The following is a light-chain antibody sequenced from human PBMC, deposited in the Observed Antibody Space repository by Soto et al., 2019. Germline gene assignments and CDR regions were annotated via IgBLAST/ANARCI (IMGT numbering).Light chain of an antibody. CDR2: SND. Sequence: QSALSQPPSASGTPGQRVTISCSGGNSNIGTNTVNWYQHFPGTAPRLLIFSNDQRPSGVPDRFSGSKSGTSSSLAISGLQSEDDADYYCAAWDDSLNAYVFGTGTKVTV. J-gene: IGLJ1*01. CDR1: NSNIGTNT. V-gene: IGLV1-44*01. CDR3: AAWDDSLNAYV.